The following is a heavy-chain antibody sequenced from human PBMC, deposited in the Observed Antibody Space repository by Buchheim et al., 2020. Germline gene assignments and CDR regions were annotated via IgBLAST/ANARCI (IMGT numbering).Heavy chain of an antibody. Sequence: EVQLVESGGGLVKPGGSLRLSCAASGFTFSSYSMNWVRQAPGKGLEWVSSISSSSSYIYYADSVKGRFTISRDNAKNSLYLQMNSLRAEDTAVYYCAREGAPALFGVVIIPQYYYYGMDVWGQGTT. CDR2: ISSSSSYI. CDR3: AREGAPALFGVVIIPQYYYYGMDV. CDR1: GFTFSSYS. J-gene: IGHJ6*02. V-gene: IGHV3-21*01. D-gene: IGHD3-3*01.